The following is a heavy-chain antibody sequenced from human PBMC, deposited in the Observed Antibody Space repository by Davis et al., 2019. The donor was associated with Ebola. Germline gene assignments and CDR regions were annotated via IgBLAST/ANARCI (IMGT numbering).Heavy chain of an antibody. V-gene: IGHV3-7*03. CDR1: GFSFNDYW. CDR2: IKQDGGET. J-gene: IGHJ4*02. D-gene: IGHD1-26*01. Sequence: PGGSLRLSCAASGFSFNDYWMSWVRQAPGKGPEWVANIKQDGGETYYVESVKGRFTISRDNAKNSLYLQMNSLRDEDTAVYYCARDKIVGATYFDYWGQGILVIVSS. CDR3: ARDKIVGATYFDY.